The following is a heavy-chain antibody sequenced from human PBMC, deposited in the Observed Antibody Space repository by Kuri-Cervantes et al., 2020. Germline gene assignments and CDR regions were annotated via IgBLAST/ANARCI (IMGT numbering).Heavy chain of an antibody. Sequence: ASVKVSCKASGYTFTSYDINWVRQATGQGLEWMGWMNPNSGNTGYAQKFQGRVTMTRNTSISTAYMELSSLRSEDTAVYYCARGGRYSYGQLDDAFDIWGQGTMVTVSS. V-gene: IGHV1-8*01. D-gene: IGHD5-18*01. CDR2: MNPNSGNT. J-gene: IGHJ3*02. CDR3: ARGGRYSYGQLDDAFDI. CDR1: GYTFTSYD.